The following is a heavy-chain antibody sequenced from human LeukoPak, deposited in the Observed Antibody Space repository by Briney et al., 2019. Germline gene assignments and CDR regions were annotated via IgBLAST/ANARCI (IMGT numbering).Heavy chain of an antibody. D-gene: IGHD1-14*01. Sequence: PSETLSLTCTVSLDSTTSNFWSWVRQPPGKGLEWIGEIHRSGSPNYNPSLQSRVTISIDRSRKQIVLELSSVTAADTAVYYCAREILGGFNPGAYWAQGTLVTVSS. J-gene: IGHJ4*02. CDR3: AREILGGFNPGAY. CDR1: LDSTTSNF. V-gene: IGHV4-4*02. CDR2: IHRSGSP.